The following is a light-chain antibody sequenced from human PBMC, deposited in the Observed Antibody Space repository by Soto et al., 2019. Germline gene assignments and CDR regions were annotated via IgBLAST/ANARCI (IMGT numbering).Light chain of an antibody. CDR3: QQYKDYTWT. Sequence: DIQMTQSPSTLSASVGDRVSITCRASQSVDRYLAWYQQKPGKAPHLLIYDASSLESGVPSRFSGSGSGTEITLTISSLQPDDFTTFYCQQYKDYTWTFGQGTKVDNK. J-gene: IGKJ1*01. V-gene: IGKV1-5*01. CDR1: QSVDRY. CDR2: DAS.